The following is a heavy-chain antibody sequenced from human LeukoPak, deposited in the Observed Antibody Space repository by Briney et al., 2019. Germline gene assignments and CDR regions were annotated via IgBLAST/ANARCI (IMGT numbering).Heavy chain of an antibody. D-gene: IGHD3-22*01. V-gene: IGHV3-33*01. CDR2: MWYDGSNK. CDR1: GFTFSSYG. CDR3: ARGGYYDSSGYPLFDY. Sequence: GGSLRLSCAASGFTFSSYGMHWVRQAPGKGLEWVAVMWYDGSNKYYADSVKGRFTISRDNSKNTLYLQMNSLRAEDTAVYYCARGGYYDSSGYPLFDYWGQGTLVTVSS. J-gene: IGHJ4*02.